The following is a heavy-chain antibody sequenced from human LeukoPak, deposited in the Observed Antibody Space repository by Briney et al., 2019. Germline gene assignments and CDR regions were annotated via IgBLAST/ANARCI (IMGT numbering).Heavy chain of an antibody. J-gene: IGHJ4*02. CDR1: GGSISSYY. CDR3: ARGLMMAVAGRGEFHY. D-gene: IGHD6-13*01. V-gene: IGHV4-59*01. CDR2: IYYSGST. Sequence: KSSETLSLTCTVSGGSISSYYWSWIRQPPGKGLEWIGYIYYSGSTNYNPSLKSRVTISVDTSKNQFSLKLSSVTAADTAVYYCARGLMMAVAGRGEFHYWGQGTLVTVSS.